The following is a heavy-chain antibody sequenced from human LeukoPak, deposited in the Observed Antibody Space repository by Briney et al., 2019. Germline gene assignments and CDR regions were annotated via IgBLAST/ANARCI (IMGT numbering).Heavy chain of an antibody. D-gene: IGHD3-22*01. J-gene: IGHJ2*01. CDR2: IYHSGST. CDR3: ARATYYYDSSGYYHYWYFDL. V-gene: IGHV4-30-2*01. Sequence: SQTLSFTCAVSGGSISSGGYSWSWIRQPPGKGLEWIGYIYHSGSTYYNPSLKSRVTMSVDTSKNQFSLKLSSVTAADTAVYYCARATYYYDSSGYYHYWYFDLWGRGTLVTVSS. CDR1: GGSISSGGYS.